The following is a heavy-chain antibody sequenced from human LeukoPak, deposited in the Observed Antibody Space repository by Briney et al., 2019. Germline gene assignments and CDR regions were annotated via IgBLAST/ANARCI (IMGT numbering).Heavy chain of an antibody. CDR2: ISGSGGST. Sequence: GGSLRLSGAASGFTFSSYGMSWVRQAPGKGLEWVSAISGSGGSTYYADSVKGRFTISRDNSKNTMYLQMNSLRAEDTAVYYCAKGAEEGVVITSVYYYYMDVWGKGTTVTISS. J-gene: IGHJ6*03. CDR3: AKGAEEGVVITSVYYYYMDV. D-gene: IGHD3-22*01. CDR1: GFTFSSYG. V-gene: IGHV3-23*01.